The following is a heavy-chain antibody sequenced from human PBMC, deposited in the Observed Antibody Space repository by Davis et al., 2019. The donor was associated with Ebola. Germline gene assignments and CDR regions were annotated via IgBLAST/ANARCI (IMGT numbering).Heavy chain of an antibody. CDR2: IHPSGGTT. CDR1: GYTFTSYY. Sequence: ASVKVSCKASGYTFTSYYMHWVRQAPGQGLEWMGIIHPSGGTTNYAQKFQGRFTMTRDTSTSKVYMELSSLRSEDTAVYYCAREGTRYNSFDDGFDLWGQGTMVTVSS. J-gene: IGHJ3*01. D-gene: IGHD1-20*01. CDR3: AREGTRYNSFDDGFDL. V-gene: IGHV1-46*01.